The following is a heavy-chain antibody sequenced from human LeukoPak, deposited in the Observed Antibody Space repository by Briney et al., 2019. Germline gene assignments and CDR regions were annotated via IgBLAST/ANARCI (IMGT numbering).Heavy chain of an antibody. CDR3: ARIMDV. V-gene: IGHV1-18*01. Sequence: GASVKVSCKTFGYTFTSYGVSWVRQAPGQGLEWMGWINTHKGNTNYAQKFQDRVTMTTDTSTSTAYMELRTLRSDDTAVYYCARIMDVWGQGTTVTVSS. CDR1: GYTFTSYG. J-gene: IGHJ6*02. CDR2: INTHKGNT.